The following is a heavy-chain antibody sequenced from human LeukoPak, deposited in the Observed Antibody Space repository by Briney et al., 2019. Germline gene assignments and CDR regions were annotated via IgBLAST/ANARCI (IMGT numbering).Heavy chain of an antibody. CDR1: GGSISSSSYY. CDR3: ARYCSGGSCYSGVFDY. CDR2: IYYSGST. V-gene: IGHV4-39*01. Sequence: SETLSLTCTVSGGSISSSSYYWGWIRQPPGKGLEWIGSIYYSGSTYYNPSLKSRVTISVDTSKNQFSLKLSSVTAADTAVYYCARYCSGGSCYSGVFDYWGQGTLVTVSS. D-gene: IGHD2-15*01. J-gene: IGHJ4*02.